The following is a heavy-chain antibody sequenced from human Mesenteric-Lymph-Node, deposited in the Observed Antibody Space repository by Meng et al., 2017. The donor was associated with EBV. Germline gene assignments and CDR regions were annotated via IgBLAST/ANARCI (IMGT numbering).Heavy chain of an antibody. V-gene: IGHV4-30-4*01. Sequence: VHLQESGPGLLKPSQTLSLTCTLSGGFISSGGYYWSWIRQSPGKGLEWIGYIYYSGTTYYNPSLQSRVSMSMDSSRNQFSLKLSSVTAADTAVYYCAREIYCTSASCPFDYWGQGTLVTVSS. CDR2: IYYSGTT. J-gene: IGHJ4*02. CDR1: GGFISSGGYY. CDR3: AREIYCTSASCPFDY. D-gene: IGHD2-2*01.